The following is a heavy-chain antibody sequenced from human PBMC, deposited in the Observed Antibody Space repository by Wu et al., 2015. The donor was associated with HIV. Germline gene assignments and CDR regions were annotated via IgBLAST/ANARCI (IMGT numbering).Heavy chain of an antibody. D-gene: IGHD3-3*01. CDR1: GGSISSHY. Sequence: QVQLQESGPGLVKPSETLSLTCTVSGGSISSHYWNWIRQPPGKGLEWIGYVYDSGRTNINPSLKSRVSVSLDTSYNQFSLNMNSVTAADTAVYYCARGEFLEVGPRPFDIWGQGQWSRLF. V-gene: IGHV4-59*11. CDR2: VYDSGRT. CDR3: ARGEFLEVGPRPFDI. J-gene: IGHJ3*02.